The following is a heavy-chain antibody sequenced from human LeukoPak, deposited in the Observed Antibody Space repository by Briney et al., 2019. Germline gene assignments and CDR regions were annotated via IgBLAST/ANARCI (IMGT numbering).Heavy chain of an antibody. J-gene: IGHJ6*03. CDR1: GYSISSGYC. D-gene: IGHD6-13*01. V-gene: IGHV4-38-2*01. Sequence: PSETLSLTCAVSGYSISSGYCWGWIRQPPGKGLEWIGCIYHSGNTYCNPSLKSRVTISVDTSKNQFSLNLSSVTAADTAMCYCARQGGSSSPYYYYYSDVWGKGTTVTVSS. CDR2: IYHSGNT. CDR3: ARQGGSSSPYYYYYSDV.